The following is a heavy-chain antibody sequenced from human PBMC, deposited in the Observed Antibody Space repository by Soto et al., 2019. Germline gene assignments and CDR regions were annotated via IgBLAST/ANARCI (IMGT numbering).Heavy chain of an antibody. CDR1: GYTFTSYG. CDR2: INAYNGNT. D-gene: IGHD3-16*01. V-gene: IGHV1-18*01. Sequence: ASVKVSCKASGYTFTSYGISWARQAPGQGLEWMGWINAYNGNTNYAQNLQGRLTLTTDTSTTTAYMELRSLRSNDTAIYYCAMVDVYVTPSPQDVWGQGTTVTSP. CDR3: AMVDVYVTPSPQDV. J-gene: IGHJ6*02.